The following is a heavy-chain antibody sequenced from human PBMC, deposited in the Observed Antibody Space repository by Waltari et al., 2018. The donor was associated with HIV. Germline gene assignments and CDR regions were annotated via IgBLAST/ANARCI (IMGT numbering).Heavy chain of an antibody. CDR1: GGSVSSGSYY. Sequence: QVQLQESGPGLVKPSETLSLTCTVSGGSVSSGSYYWNWIRQPPGKGLEWIGYVSYSGSTNYNPSLKSRVTISVDTSKNEFSLKLSSVTAADTAVYYCARLDYYDRTVDVWGQGTTVTVSS. D-gene: IGHD3-22*01. CDR2: VSYSGST. J-gene: IGHJ6*02. V-gene: IGHV4-61*01. CDR3: ARLDYYDRTVDV.